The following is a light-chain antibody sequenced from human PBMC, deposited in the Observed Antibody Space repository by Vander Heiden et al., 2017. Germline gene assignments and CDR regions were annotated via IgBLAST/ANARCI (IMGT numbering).Light chain of an antibody. J-gene: IGLJ2*01. CDR3: AAWDDSLNGQWV. V-gene: IGLV1-44*01. CDR2: SDN. CDR1: SIGSYS. Sequence: SILTQPPSASGTPGQRVAISCSGSSIGSYSVSWYQHLPGTAPTLPIYSDNQRPSGVPDRFSGSKSGTSASLAISGLQSEDEADYYCAAWDDSLNGQWVFGGGTKLTVL.